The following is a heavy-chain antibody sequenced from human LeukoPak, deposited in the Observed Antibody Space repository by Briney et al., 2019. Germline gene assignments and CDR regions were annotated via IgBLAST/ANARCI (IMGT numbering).Heavy chain of an antibody. Sequence: PSETLSLTCAVYGGSFSGYYWSWIRQPPGKGLEWIGSIYHSGSTYYNPSLKSRVTISVDTSKNQFSLKLSSVTAADTAVYYCAGGGLAGQPYYYYYYYMDVWGKGTTVTVSS. D-gene: IGHD6-19*01. CDR2: IYHSGST. J-gene: IGHJ6*03. CDR3: AGGGLAGQPYYYYYYYMDV. V-gene: IGHV4-34*01. CDR1: GGSFSGYY.